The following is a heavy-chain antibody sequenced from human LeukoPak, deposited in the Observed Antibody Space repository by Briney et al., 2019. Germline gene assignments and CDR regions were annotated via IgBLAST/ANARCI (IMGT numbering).Heavy chain of an antibody. J-gene: IGHJ6*03. V-gene: IGHV1-69*13. CDR1: GGTFSSYA. Sequence: SVKVSCKASGGTFSSYAISWVRQAPGQGLEWMGGIIPIFGTANYAQKFQGRVTITADESTSTAYMALSSLRSEDTAVYYCARVLCSGGSCYYYYYMDVWGKGTTVTVSS. D-gene: IGHD2-15*01. CDR3: ARVLCSGGSCYYYYYMDV. CDR2: IIPIFGTA.